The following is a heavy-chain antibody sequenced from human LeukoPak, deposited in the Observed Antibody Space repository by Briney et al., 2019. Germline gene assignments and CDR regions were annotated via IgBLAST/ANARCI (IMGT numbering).Heavy chain of an antibody. V-gene: IGHV3-21*01. CDR3: ARGRFIAAAGRGRFIDY. Sequence: GGSLRLSCAASGFTFSIYNRNWVRQAPGKGLEWVASISSSRSSIYYADSVKGRFTISRDNAKTSLYLQMNSLRAEDTAVYYCARGRFIAAAGRGRFIDYWGQGTLVTVSS. J-gene: IGHJ4*02. CDR2: ISSSRSSI. D-gene: IGHD6-13*01. CDR1: GFTFSIYN.